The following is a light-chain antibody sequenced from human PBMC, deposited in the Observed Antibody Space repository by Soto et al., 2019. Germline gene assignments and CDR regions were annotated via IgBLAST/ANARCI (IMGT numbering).Light chain of an antibody. Sequence: DIQMTQSPSALSASIGDRVTITCRSSQSIYIYLNWYQQKPGKAPKLLIYAASSLQRGVPSTFSGGGSGTDFTLTISSLQPEDFAVYYCQQRSNWPITFGQGTRLEIK. CDR1: QSIYIY. CDR2: AAS. CDR3: QQRSNWPIT. J-gene: IGKJ5*01. V-gene: IGKV1-39*01.